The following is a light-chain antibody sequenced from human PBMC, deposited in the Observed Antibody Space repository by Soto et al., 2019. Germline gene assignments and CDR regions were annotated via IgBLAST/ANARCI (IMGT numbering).Light chain of an antibody. V-gene: IGKV1-8*01. J-gene: IGKJ4*02. CDR3: QPYYIYAFT. CDR1: QSISSS. CDR2: AAS. Sequence: ASQSISSSLAWYQQKPGKAPKLLIHAASTSQSGVPSRFSGSGSGTDFTLTISCLQSEDFATHYCQPYYIYAFTFGGGTKVDIK.